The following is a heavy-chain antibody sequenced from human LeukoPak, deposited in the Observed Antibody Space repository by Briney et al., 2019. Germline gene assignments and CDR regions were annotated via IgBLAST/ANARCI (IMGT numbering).Heavy chain of an antibody. CDR2: MNSNSGNT. CDR1: GYTFTGYY. D-gene: IGHD3-10*01. V-gene: IGHV1-8*02. J-gene: IGHJ4*02. CDR3: ARGHYYGSGSYSY. Sequence: ASVPVSCKASGYTFTGYYMHWVRQAPGQGLEWMGWMNSNSGNTGYAQKFQGRVTMTRNTSISTAYMELSSLRSEDTAVYYCARGHYYGSGSYSYWGQGTLVTVSS.